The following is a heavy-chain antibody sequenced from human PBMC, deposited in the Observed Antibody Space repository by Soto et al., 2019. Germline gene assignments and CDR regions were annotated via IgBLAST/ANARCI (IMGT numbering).Heavy chain of an antibody. CDR3: ARPYLKGDGAGYYYGMDV. Sequence: GASVKVSCKASGGTFSSYAISWVRQAPGQGLEWMGGIIPIFGTANYAQKFQGRVTITADESTSTAYMELSSLRSEDTAVYYCARPYLKGDGAGYYYGMDVLGQGTTVTVSS. D-gene: IGHD3-10*01. V-gene: IGHV1-69*13. CDR2: IIPIFGTA. J-gene: IGHJ6*02. CDR1: GGTFSSYA.